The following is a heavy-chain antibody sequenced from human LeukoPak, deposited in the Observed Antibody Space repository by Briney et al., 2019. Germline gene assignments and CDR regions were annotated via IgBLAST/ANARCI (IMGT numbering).Heavy chain of an antibody. J-gene: IGHJ4*02. V-gene: IGHV3-64*01. CDR1: GFSFRTYA. CDR2: ISSTGGST. Sequence: PGGSLRLSCAASGFSFRTYAMHWVRQAPGKGLEYVSAISSTGGSTYYAKSVKGRFIISRDNSKNTLYLQMGSLRAEDMAVYYCPRDPTADYDFWNGYFFDYWGQGTLVTVSS. D-gene: IGHD3-3*01. CDR3: PRDPTADYDFWNGYFFDY.